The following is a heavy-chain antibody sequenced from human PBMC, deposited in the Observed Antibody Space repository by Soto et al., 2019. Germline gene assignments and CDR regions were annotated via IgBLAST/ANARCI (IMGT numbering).Heavy chain of an antibody. Sequence: SETLSLTCTVSGGSISSYYWTWIRQPPGKGLEWIGYIYDTGSTNYNPSLKSRVTISVDTPKNQFSLKLSSLTAADTAVYYCARRIQYYYGLDVWGQGTTVPVSS. CDR2: IYDTGST. D-gene: IGHD5-18*01. CDR3: ARRIQYYYGLDV. V-gene: IGHV4-59*08. J-gene: IGHJ6*02. CDR1: GGSISSYY.